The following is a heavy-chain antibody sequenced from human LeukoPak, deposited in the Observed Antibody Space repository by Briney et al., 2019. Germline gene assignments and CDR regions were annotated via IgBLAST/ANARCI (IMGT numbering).Heavy chain of an antibody. D-gene: IGHD6-19*01. J-gene: IGHJ4*02. Sequence: EASVKVSCKASGGTFSSYGISWVRQAPGQGLEWMGWISAYDGNTNYAQKLQGRVTMTTDTSTSTAYMELRSLRSDDTAVYYCARERAVTQRDRGEDYWGQGTLVTVSS. V-gene: IGHV1-18*01. CDR2: ISAYDGNT. CDR1: GGTFSSYG. CDR3: ARERAVTQRDRGEDY.